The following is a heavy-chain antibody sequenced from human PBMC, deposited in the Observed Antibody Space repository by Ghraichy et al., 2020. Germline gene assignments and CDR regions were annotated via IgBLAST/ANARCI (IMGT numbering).Heavy chain of an antibody. CDR3: ATYYYDSSGYLGY. CDR2: VSGSSDSI. CDR1: GFTFSSYA. V-gene: IGHV3-23*01. D-gene: IGHD3-22*01. Sequence: GSLRLSCAASGFTFSSYAMSWVRQAPGKGLEWVSAVSGSSDSIYYADSVKGRFTISRDNSKNTLYLQMNSLRAEDTAVYYCATYYYDSSGYLGYWGQGTLVTVSS. J-gene: IGHJ4*02.